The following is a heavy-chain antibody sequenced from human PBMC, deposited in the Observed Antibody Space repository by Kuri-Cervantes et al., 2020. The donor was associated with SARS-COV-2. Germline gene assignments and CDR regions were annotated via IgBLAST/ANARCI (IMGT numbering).Heavy chain of an antibody. CDR2: ISSSSSYI. Sequence: GGSLRLSCAASGFTFSNAWMSWVRQAPGKGLEWVSSISSSSSYIYYPDSVKGRFTISRDNAKNSLYLQMNSLRAEDTAVYYCARGRWVTMGWYFDLWGRGTLVTVSS. CDR3: ARGRWVTMGWYFDL. D-gene: IGHD5-24*01. J-gene: IGHJ2*01. V-gene: IGHV3-21*01. CDR1: GFTFSNAW.